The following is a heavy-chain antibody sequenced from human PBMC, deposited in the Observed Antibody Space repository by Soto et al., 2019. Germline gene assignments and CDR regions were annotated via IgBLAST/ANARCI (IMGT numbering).Heavy chain of an antibody. D-gene: IGHD3-3*01. J-gene: IGHJ6*01. CDR2: VSCYNGDT. CDR3: ARDQSRNYDFWSGPTYYYYYGMDV. Sequence: ASVKVSCKASGYRFTHRGISWLRQAPGQGPEWMGWVSCYNGDTKYAQKFQDRVTMTTDTSTSTAYMELRSLRSDDTAVYYCARDQSRNYDFWSGPTYYYYYGMDVWRQGTTVTASS. V-gene: IGHV1-18*01. CDR1: GYRFTHRG.